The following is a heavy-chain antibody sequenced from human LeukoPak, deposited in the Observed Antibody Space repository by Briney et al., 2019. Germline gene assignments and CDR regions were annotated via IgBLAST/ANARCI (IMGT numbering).Heavy chain of an antibody. CDR3: ARISPENGMDV. CDR2: INPSGGST. D-gene: IGHD5-24*01. J-gene: IGHJ6*02. V-gene: IGHV1-46*01. CDR1: GYTFTSYY. Sequence: ASVKVPCTASGYTFTSYYMHWVRQAPGQGLEWMGLINPSGGSTSYAQKFQGKVTMTRDTSTSTVYMELSSLRSEDTAVYYCARISPENGMDVWGQGTTVTVSS.